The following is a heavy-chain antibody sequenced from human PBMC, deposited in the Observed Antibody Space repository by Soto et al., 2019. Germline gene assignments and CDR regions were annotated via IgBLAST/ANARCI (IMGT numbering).Heavy chain of an antibody. CDR2: ISAYNGNT. V-gene: IGHV1-18*01. J-gene: IGHJ3*02. CDR3: ARVQLGLLELDAFDI. CDR1: GYTFTSYG. D-gene: IGHD3-10*01. Sequence: QVQLVQSGAEVKKPGASVKVSCKASGYTFTSYGISWVRQAPGQGLEWMGWISAYNGNTNYAQKLQGRVTMTTDTSXXTAYMELRSLRSDDTAVYYCARVQLGLLELDAFDIWGQGTMVTVSS.